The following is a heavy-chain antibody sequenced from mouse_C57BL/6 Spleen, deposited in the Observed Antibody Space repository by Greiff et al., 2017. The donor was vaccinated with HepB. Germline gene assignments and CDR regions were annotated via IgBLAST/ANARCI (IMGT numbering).Heavy chain of an antibody. Sequence: QVQLQQSGPELVKPGASVKISCKASGYAFSSSWMNWVKQRPGKGLEWIGRIYPGDGDTNYNGKFKGKATLTADKSSSTAYMQLSSLTSEDSAVYFCAREGDGYPATTGYFDVWGTGTTVTVSS. CDR1: GYAFSSSW. D-gene: IGHD2-3*01. CDR3: AREGDGYPATTGYFDV. CDR2: IYPGDGDT. V-gene: IGHV1-82*01. J-gene: IGHJ1*03.